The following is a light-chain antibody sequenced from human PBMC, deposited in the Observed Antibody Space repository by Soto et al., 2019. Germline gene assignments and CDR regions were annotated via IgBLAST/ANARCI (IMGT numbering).Light chain of an antibody. CDR2: QNN. Sequence: SYELTQPPSVSVSPGQTASITCSGDRLGDKYACWYQQKPGQSPLLVISQNNERPSGIPERFSGSNSGNTATLTISETQIMDEADYYCQAWDSSTDNYVFGTGTKLTVL. J-gene: IGLJ1*01. CDR1: RLGDKY. CDR3: QAWDSSTDNYV. V-gene: IGLV3-1*01.